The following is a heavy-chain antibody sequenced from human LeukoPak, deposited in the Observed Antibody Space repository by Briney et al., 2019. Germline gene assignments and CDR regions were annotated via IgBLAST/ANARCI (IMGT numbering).Heavy chain of an antibody. CDR3: TRQDTMIVVFSTPNYYYYMDV. J-gene: IGHJ6*03. V-gene: IGHV4-39*01. Sequence: SETLSLTCIVSGGSISSSGYYWGWIRQPPGKGLERIGNIYYSGSTYYNPSLKSRVTIAVDTSKNQFSLKLSSVTAADTAVYYCTRQDTMIVVFSTPNYYYYMDVWGKGTTVTVSS. CDR2: IYYSGST. CDR1: GGSISSSGYY. D-gene: IGHD3-22*01.